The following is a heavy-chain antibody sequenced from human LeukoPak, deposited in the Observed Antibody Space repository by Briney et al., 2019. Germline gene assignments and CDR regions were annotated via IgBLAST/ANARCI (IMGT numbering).Heavy chain of an antibody. D-gene: IGHD3-10*01. V-gene: IGHV4-39*01. CDR3: ARQTGYFRY. Sequence: SETLSLTCTVSGGSISPSSYYWGWIRQPPGKGLEWIGSVFYRGTTYYNPSLRSRVTISVDTSKNQFSLKLNSVTAADTAVYYCARQTGYFRYWGQGTLVAVSS. CDR2: VFYRGTT. J-gene: IGHJ1*01. CDR1: GGSISPSSYY.